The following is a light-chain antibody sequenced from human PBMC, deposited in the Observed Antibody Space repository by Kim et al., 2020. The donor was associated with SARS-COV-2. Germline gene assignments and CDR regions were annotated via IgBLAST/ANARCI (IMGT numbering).Light chain of an antibody. Sequence: GQRVTISCSGSSSNIGSNTVTWYQQLPGTAPKHLIYTNNQRPSGVPDRFSGSKSGTSASLAISGLQSEDEADYYCAAWDDSLNGPVFGGGTKLTVL. CDR2: TNN. CDR3: AAWDDSLNGPV. CDR1: SSNIGSNT. J-gene: IGLJ3*02. V-gene: IGLV1-44*01.